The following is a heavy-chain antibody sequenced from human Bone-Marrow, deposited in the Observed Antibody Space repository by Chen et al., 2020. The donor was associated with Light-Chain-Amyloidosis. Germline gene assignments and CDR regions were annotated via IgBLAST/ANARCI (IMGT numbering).Heavy chain of an antibody. J-gene: IGHJ4*02. V-gene: IGHV3-23*04. CDR2: VSGSTVST. Sequence: EGQLVEPGGGLVQPGGSLRLSCATSGFHFSSFGMSWVRQAPGKGLEWVSTVSGSTVSTYYAGAVKGRFISSRDNSKSTLYLQMNSLRAGDTAVYFCTRKGGYFDFWGQGSLVTVSS. CDR3: TRKGGYFDF. CDR1: GFHFSSFG. D-gene: IGHD3-10*01.